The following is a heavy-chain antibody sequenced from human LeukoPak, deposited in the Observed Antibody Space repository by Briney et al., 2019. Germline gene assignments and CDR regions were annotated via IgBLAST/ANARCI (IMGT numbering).Heavy chain of an antibody. CDR2: INPSGGST. CDR1: GYTFTSYY. V-gene: IGHV1-46*01. J-gene: IGHJ4*02. Sequence: ASVKVSCKASGYTFTSYYMHWVRQAPGQGLEWMGIINPSGGSTSYAQKFQGRVTMTRDTSTSTVYMELSSLRSEDTAVYYCARDSGYCSGGSCYSGRYWGQGTLVTVSS. CDR3: ARDSGYCSGGSCYSGRY. D-gene: IGHD2-15*01.